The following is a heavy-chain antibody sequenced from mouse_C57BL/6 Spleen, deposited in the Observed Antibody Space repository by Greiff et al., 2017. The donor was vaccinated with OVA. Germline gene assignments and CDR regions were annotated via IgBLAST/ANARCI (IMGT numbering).Heavy chain of an antibody. Sequence: QVQLQQPGAELVRPGSSVKLSCKASGYTFTSYWMHWVKRRPIQGLEWIGNIDPSDSETHYNQKFKDKATLTVDKSSSTAYMQLSSLTSEDSAVYYCARGYGSSLYAMDYWGQGTSVTVSS. J-gene: IGHJ4*01. CDR2: IDPSDSET. CDR3: ARGYGSSLYAMDY. CDR1: GYTFTSYW. D-gene: IGHD1-1*01. V-gene: IGHV1-52*01.